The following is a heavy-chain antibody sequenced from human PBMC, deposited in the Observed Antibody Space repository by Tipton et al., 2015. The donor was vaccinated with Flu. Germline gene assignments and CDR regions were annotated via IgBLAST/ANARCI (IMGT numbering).Heavy chain of an antibody. V-gene: IGHV4-59*01. D-gene: IGHD1-1*01. Sequence: TLSLTCTVSGGSISSYYWSWIRQPPGKGLEWIGYIYYRGSTNYNPSLKSRVTISVDSSKNQFSLKLRSVTAADTAVYYCARDRGQPSAIFDYWGQGTLVTVSS. J-gene: IGHJ4*02. CDR3: ARDRGQPSAIFDY. CDR1: GGSISSYY. CDR2: IYYRGST.